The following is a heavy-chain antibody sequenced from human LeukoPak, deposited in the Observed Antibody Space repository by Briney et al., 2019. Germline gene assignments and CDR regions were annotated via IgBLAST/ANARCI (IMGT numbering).Heavy chain of an antibody. V-gene: IGHV1-18*01. CDR1: GYTFTSYG. J-gene: IGHJ2*01. D-gene: IGHD1-26*01. CDR3: ARETGSRYWYFGL. CDR2: ISAYNGNT. Sequence: ASVQVSCKASGYTFTSYGISWVRQAPGQGREGMGWISAYNGNTNYAQKLQGRVTMTTDTSTSTAYMELRSLRSDDTAVYYCARETGSRYWYFGLWGRGTLVTVSS.